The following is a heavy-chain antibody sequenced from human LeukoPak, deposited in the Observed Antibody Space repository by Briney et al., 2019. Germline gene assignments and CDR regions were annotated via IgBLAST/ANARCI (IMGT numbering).Heavy chain of an antibody. J-gene: IGHJ4*02. Sequence: PGGSLRLSCEVSGFTFSSYWMSWVRQTPGKGLEWVAIISYDGGEIYYVDSVKGRFTLSRDNAKSSVYLQMNSLRAEDAAVYYCARDKPRVSYDGSIFDSWGQGTLVTVSS. CDR2: ISYDGGEI. V-gene: IGHV3-7*01. CDR3: ARDKPRVSYDGSIFDS. CDR1: GFTFSSYW. D-gene: IGHD3-3*01.